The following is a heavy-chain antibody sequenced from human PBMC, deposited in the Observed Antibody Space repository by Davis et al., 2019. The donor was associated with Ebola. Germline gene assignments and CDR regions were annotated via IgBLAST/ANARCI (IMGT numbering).Heavy chain of an antibody. V-gene: IGHV3-21*04. CDR2: ISSSSLYI. J-gene: IGHJ4*02. CDR3: ARGPRRALFGY. CDR1: GFTFSSYS. Sequence: GESLKISCAASGFTFSSYSMHXXXXXXXXXXXXXXSISSSSLYIYYADSVKGRFTISRDNAKNSLYLQMNSLRAEDTAVYYCARGPRRALFGYWGQGTLVTVSS.